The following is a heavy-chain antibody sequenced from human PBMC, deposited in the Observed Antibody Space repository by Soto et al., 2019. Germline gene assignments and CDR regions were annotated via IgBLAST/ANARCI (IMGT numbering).Heavy chain of an antibody. Sequence: EVQLMESGGGLVQPGGSLRLSCAASGFNFGASWMAWFRQAPGKGLEWVADIKQDGSEKNYVDSVKGRVTISRDDAKNSLSLHMNSLRAEDTAVYYCERDPCYGAIDYWGLGTLVTVSS. CDR2: IKQDGSEK. D-gene: IGHD2-2*01. J-gene: IGHJ4*02. CDR3: ERDPCYGAIDY. CDR1: GFNFGASW. V-gene: IGHV3-7*01.